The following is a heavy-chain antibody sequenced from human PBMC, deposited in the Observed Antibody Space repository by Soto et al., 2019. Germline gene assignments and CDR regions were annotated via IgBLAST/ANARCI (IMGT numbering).Heavy chain of an antibody. Sequence: EVQLLESGGGLVQPGGSLRLSCAASGFTFSSYAMTWVRQAPGKGLVWVSAISGSGGSTYYADSVKGRFTISRDNSKNTLYLQMNSLRAEDTAVYYCAKDPYSSSAGNWFDPWGQGTLVTVSS. D-gene: IGHD6-6*01. CDR1: GFTFSSYA. CDR2: ISGSGGST. CDR3: AKDPYSSSAGNWFDP. V-gene: IGHV3-23*01. J-gene: IGHJ5*02.